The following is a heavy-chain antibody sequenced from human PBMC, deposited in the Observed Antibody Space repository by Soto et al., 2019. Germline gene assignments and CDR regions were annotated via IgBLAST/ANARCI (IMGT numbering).Heavy chain of an antibody. D-gene: IGHD3-10*01. CDR1: GGTFSSYT. CDR2: IIPILGIA. Sequence: QVQLVQSGAEVKKPGSSVKVSCKASGGTFSSYTISWVRQAPGQGLEWMGRIIPILGIANYAQKFQGRVTIPADKSTRTAYMELSSLRSEDTAVYYCTRTGVRGETPWDWGQGTLVTVSS. CDR3: TRTGVRGETPWD. J-gene: IGHJ4*02. V-gene: IGHV1-69*02.